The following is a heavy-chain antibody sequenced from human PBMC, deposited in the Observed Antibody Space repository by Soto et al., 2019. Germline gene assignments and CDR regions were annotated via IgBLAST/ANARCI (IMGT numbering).Heavy chain of an antibody. J-gene: IGHJ6*02. V-gene: IGHV1-18*01. D-gene: IGHD6-19*01. CDR1: GYTFTSYG. Sequence: QVHLVQSGAEVKQPGASVKVSCKASGYTFTSYGISWVRQAPGQGLEWMGWISGYNGGTNYAQMLRGRVTMTTDTSTSTAYMELGSLRSDDTAVYYCARVGLSVTGTWGGYGIDVWGQGTTVTVSS. CDR3: ARVGLSVTGTWGGYGIDV. CDR2: ISGYNGGT.